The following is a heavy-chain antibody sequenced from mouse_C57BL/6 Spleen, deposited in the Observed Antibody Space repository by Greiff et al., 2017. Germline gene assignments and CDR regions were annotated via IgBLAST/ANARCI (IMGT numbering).Heavy chain of an antibody. Sequence: ESGPGLVKPSQSLSLTCSVTGYSITSGYYWNWIRQFPGNKLEWRGYISYDGSNNYNPSLKNRISITRDTSKNQFFLKLNSVTTEDTATYYCARVGGIHAMEYWGQGTSVTVSS. CDR1: GYSITSGYY. CDR3: ARVGGIHAMEY. J-gene: IGHJ4*01. CDR2: ISYDGSN. D-gene: IGHD1-1*02. V-gene: IGHV3-6*01.